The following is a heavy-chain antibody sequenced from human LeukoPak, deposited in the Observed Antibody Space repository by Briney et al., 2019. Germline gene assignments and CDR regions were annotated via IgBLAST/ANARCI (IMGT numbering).Heavy chain of an antibody. V-gene: IGHV4-38-2*02. Sequence: PSETLSLTCTVSGYSISSGYYWGWIRQPPGKGLDWIGSISRSGSVYYNPSLKSRVTISVDTSKNQFSLKLSSVTAADTAVYYCARVRRTAAGFFDYWGQGTLVTVSS. CDR3: ARVRRTAAGFFDY. J-gene: IGHJ4*02. CDR1: GYSISSGYY. CDR2: ISRSGSV. D-gene: IGHD6-13*01.